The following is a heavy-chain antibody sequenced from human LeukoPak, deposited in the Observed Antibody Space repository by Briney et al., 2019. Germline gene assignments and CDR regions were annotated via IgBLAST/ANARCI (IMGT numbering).Heavy chain of an antibody. CDR2: IIPIFGTA. D-gene: IGHD3-10*01. CDR1: GGTFSSYA. Sequence: SVKVSCKASGGTFSSYAISWVRQAPGQGLEWMGGIIPIFGTASYAQKFQGRVTITTDESTSTAYMELSSLRSEDTAVYYCARGPDGLWFGEYYYMDVWGKGTTVTVSS. CDR3: ARGPDGLWFGEYYYMDV. J-gene: IGHJ6*03. V-gene: IGHV1-69*05.